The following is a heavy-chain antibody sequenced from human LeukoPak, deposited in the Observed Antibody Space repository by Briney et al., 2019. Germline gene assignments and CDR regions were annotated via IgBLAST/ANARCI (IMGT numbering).Heavy chain of an antibody. J-gene: IGHJ3*01. CDR3: ARYYSDAFDV. V-gene: IGHV3-11*04. CDR1: GFTFSDYY. Sequence: GGSLRLSCASSGFTFSDYYMTWIRQAPGKGLEWLSYISSTTGRIIYYADSVKGRFTISRDNTKNSLFIQMVSLRVEDTAVYYCARYYSDAFDVWGQGTVVTVSS. CDR2: ISSTTGRII. D-gene: IGHD3-10*01.